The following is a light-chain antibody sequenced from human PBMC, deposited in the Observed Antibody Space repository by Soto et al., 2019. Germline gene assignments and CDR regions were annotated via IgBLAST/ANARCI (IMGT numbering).Light chain of an antibody. Sequence: QSVLTQPASVSGSPGQSITISCTGTSSDVGGYNYVHWYQQHPGKAPKLIIYDVTNRPSGISNRFFGSKSGNTASLTISGLRTEDEATYYCSSYTSSVTMVFGGGTKVT. V-gene: IGLV2-14*03. CDR2: DVT. J-gene: IGLJ2*01. CDR3: SSYTSSVTMV. CDR1: SSDVGGYNY.